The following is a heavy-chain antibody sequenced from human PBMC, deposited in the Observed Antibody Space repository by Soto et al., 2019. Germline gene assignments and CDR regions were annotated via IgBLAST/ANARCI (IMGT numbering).Heavy chain of an antibody. CDR1: GYPFTGYS. Sequence: QIQLVQSGAEVKKSGASVKVSCKASGYPFTGYSVGWVRQAPGQGPEWMGWISAYSGDTYYAQRFQDRLTMTTDASTSTAYMDLRSLRSADTAVYYCARHSGSYGDYAWSLKYWGQGTLVTVSS. CDR3: ARHSGSYGDYAWSLKY. V-gene: IGHV1-18*01. CDR2: ISAYSGDT. J-gene: IGHJ4*02. D-gene: IGHD4-17*01.